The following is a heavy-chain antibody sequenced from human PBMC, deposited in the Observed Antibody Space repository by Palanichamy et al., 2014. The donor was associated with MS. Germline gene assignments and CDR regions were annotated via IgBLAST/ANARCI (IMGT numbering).Heavy chain of an antibody. CDR1: GFTFSNHW. Sequence: EVQLVESGGGLVQPGGSLRLSCAASGFTFSNHWLTWVRQAPGKRLEWVASIKQDGSDKYYVDSVKGRFTISRDNGKNSVFLQMNSLRAEDTAVYYCARDHTFDGMDYSPLFDLWGRGTLVTVSS. V-gene: IGHV3-7*04. CDR3: ARDHTFDGMDYSPLFDL. J-gene: IGHJ2*01. D-gene: IGHD2-21*01. CDR2: IKQDGSDK.